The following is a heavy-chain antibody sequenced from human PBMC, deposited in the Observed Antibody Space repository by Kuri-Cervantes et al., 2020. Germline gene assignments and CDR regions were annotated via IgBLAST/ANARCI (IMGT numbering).Heavy chain of an antibody. CDR1: GFTFSSYG. CDR3: ARDSTSRFGGYDDSPFDY. CDR2: ISYDGSNK. D-gene: IGHD5-12*01. Sequence: GGSLRLSCAASGFTFSSYGMHWVRQAPGKGLEWVAVISYDGSNKYYADSVKGRFTISRDNSKNTLYLQMNSLRAEDTAVYYCARDSTSRFGGYDDSPFDYWGQGTRVTVSS. J-gene: IGHJ4*02. V-gene: IGHV3-30*03.